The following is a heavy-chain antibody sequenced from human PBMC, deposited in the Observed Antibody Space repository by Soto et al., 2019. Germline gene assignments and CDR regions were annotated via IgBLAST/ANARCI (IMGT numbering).Heavy chain of an antibody. CDR2: IIPIFGTA. V-gene: IGHV1-69*01. D-gene: IGHD6-13*01. Sequence: QVQLVQSGAEVKKPGSSVKVSCKASGGTFSSYAISWVRQAPGQGLEWMGGIIPIFGTANYAQKFQGRVTITADESTSTAYMELSSLRSEDTAVYYCARDLTSISSSWYDYYYCYGMDVWGQGTTVTVSS. CDR3: ARDLTSISSSWYDYYYCYGMDV. CDR1: GGTFSSYA. J-gene: IGHJ6*02.